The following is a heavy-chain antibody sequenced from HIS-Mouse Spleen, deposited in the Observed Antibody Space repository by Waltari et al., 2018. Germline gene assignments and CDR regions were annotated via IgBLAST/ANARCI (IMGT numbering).Heavy chain of an antibody. V-gene: IGHV4-31*03. CDR2: IYYSGST. CDR3: ARSPYYDFWSGYSDNWFDP. J-gene: IGHJ5*02. CDR1: GGSLSRGGSS. D-gene: IGHD3-3*01. Sequence: QVQLQESGPGLVKPSQTLSLTCTVSGGSLSRGGSSWTWIRHHPGQGLAWIGYIYYSGSTYYNPSLKSRVTISVDTSKNQFSLKLSSVTAADTAVYYCARSPYYDFWSGYSDNWFDPWGQGTLVTVSS.